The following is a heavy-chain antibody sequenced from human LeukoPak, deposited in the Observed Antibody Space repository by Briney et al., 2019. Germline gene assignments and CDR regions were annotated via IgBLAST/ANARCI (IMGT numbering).Heavy chain of an antibody. J-gene: IGHJ4*02. V-gene: IGHV1-46*01. Sequence: ASVKASCKASGYTFTSYYMHWVRQAPGQGLEWMGIINPSGGSTSYAQKFQGRVTMTRDTSTSTVYMELSSLRSEDTAVYYCARASFLDFWSGYSRLWYFDYWGQGTLVTVSS. CDR1: GYTFTSYY. CDR3: ARASFLDFWSGYSRLWYFDY. D-gene: IGHD3-3*01. CDR2: INPSGGST.